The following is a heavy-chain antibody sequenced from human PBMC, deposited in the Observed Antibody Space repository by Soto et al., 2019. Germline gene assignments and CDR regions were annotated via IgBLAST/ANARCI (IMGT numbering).Heavy chain of an antibody. CDR2: ISYDGSNK. CDR1: GFTFRNYA. V-gene: IGHV3-30-3*01. Sequence: QVQLVESGGGVVQPGRSLRLSCAASGFTFRNYAMLWVRQAPGKGLECVSAISYDGSNKFYRDSVKGRFTISRDNSKNTLYLQISSLRSEDTAVYYCARGNREDSAGVVGDRPGEYGVDVGGQWTTVTVSS. CDR3: ARGNREDSAGVVGDRPGEYGVDV. J-gene: IGHJ6*02. D-gene: IGHD2-15*01.